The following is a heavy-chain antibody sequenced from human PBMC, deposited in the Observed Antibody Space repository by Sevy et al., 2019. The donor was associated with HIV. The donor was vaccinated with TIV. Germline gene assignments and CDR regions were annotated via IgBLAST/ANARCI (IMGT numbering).Heavy chain of an antibody. CDR2: IHYSGGT. CDR3: ANKRGYNHSPFDY. V-gene: IGHV4-30-4*02. J-gene: IGHJ4*02. D-gene: IGHD5-12*01. Sequence: SETLSLTCTVSGGSISNSESYWSWIRQVPGKGLEWIGYIHYSGGTYYNPFLESRVGMSVGTAEKQFSLRLNFMTEADTAVDYCANKRGYNHSPFDYWGPGILVTVSS. CDR1: GGSISNSESY.